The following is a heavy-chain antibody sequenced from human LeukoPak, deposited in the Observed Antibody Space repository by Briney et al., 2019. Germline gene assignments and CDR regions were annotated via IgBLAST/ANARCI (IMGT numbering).Heavy chain of an antibody. V-gene: IGHV3-33*08. J-gene: IGHJ6*04. D-gene: IGHD2-2*01. CDR2: IWYDGSNK. CDR3: ARDHGCSSTSCYVAYYGMDV. Sequence: PGRSLRLSCAASGFTFSSYAMHWVRQAPGKGLEWVAVIWYDGSNKHYADSVKGRFTISRDNSKNTLYLQMNSLRAEDTAVYYCARDHGCSSTSCYVAYYGMDVWGKGTTVTVSS. CDR1: GFTFSSYA.